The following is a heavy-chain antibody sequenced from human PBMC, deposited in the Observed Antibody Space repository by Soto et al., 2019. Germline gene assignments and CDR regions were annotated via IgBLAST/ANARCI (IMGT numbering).Heavy chain of an antibody. CDR1: GYTFTSYG. J-gene: IGHJ6*02. CDR2: ISAYNGNT. CDR3: ARLVLDTDYYYSGMDV. D-gene: IGHD3-3*02. Sequence: ASVKVSCKASGYTFTSYGISWVRQAPGQGLEWMGWISAYNGNTNYAQKLQGRVTMTTDTSTSTAYMELRSLRSDDTAVYYCARLVLDTDYYYSGMDVWGQGTTVTVSS. V-gene: IGHV1-18*04.